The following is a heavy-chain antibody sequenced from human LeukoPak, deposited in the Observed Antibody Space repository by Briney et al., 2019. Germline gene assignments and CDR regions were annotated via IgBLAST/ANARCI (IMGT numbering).Heavy chain of an antibody. CDR2: IYYSGSA. V-gene: IGHV4-59*01. D-gene: IGHD3-3*01. Sequence: SETLSLTCTVSGGSLSSYYWSWIRQPPGKGLEWIGYIYYSGSANYNPSLKSRVTISVDASKNQFSLKLSSVTAADTAVYYCARAPGRYDFWSGGYYYYYMDVWGKGTTVTVSS. CDR1: GGSLSSYY. CDR3: ARAPGRYDFWSGGYYYYYMDV. J-gene: IGHJ6*03.